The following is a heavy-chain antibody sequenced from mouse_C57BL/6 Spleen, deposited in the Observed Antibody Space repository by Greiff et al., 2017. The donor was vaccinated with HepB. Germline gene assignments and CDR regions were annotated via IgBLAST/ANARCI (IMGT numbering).Heavy chain of an antibody. CDR1: GYTFTSYW. Sequence: QVHVKQPGAELVRPGTSVKLSCKASGYTFTSYWMHWVKQRPGQGLEWIGVIDPSDSYTNYNQKFKGKATLTVDTSSNTDYMQLRSMTSEDSAVYYCARKNYGSSYSYWYFDVWGTGTTVTVSS. V-gene: IGHV1-59*01. J-gene: IGHJ1*03. D-gene: IGHD1-1*01. CDR3: ARKNYGSSYSYWYFDV. CDR2: IDPSDSYT.